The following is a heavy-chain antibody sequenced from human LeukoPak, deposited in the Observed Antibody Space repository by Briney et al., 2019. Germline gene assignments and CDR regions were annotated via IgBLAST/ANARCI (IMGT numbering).Heavy chain of an antibody. CDR1: GGSISSYY. V-gene: IGHV4-59*08. CDR2: FSYSGST. J-gene: IGHJ6*02. CDR3: ARADESLVYGMDV. Sequence: SETLSLTCTVSGGSISSYYWSWIRQSPGKGLEWIGYFSYSGSTHYSPSLTSRVAISVDTSRNQLSLKLRSVTAADTAIYYCARADESLVYGMDVWGPGTTVIVSS.